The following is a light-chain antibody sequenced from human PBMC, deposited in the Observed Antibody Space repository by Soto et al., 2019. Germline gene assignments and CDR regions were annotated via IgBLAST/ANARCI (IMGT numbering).Light chain of an antibody. CDR1: QSLLHSNEYNY. J-gene: IGKJ4*01. CDR2: LGS. Sequence: DIVMTQSPLSLPVTPGEPASISCRSSQSLLHSNEYNYLGWFLQKPGQSPQLLIYLGSGRASGVPDRFSGSGSGTDFTLKISRVEAEDVGVYYCMQVLQTPLTFGGGTKVEIK. CDR3: MQVLQTPLT. V-gene: IGKV2-28*01.